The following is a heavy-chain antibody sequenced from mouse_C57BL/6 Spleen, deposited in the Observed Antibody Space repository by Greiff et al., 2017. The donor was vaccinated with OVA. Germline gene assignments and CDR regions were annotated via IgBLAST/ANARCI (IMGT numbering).Heavy chain of an antibody. V-gene: IGHV5-6*01. Sequence: EVKLMESGGDLVKPGGSLKLSCAASGFTFSSYGMSWVRQTPDKRLEWVATISSGGSYTYYPDSVTGRFTIARDNAKNTLYLQMSSLKSEDTAMYYCAREGIYYGRFDYWGQGTTLTVSS. CDR1: GFTFSSYG. CDR3: AREGIYYGRFDY. J-gene: IGHJ2*01. D-gene: IGHD1-1*01. CDR2: ISSGGSYT.